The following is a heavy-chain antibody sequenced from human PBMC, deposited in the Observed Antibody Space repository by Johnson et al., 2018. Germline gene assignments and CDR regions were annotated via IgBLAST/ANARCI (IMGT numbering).Heavy chain of an antibody. D-gene: IGHD3-3*01. CDR1: GFTFSDYY. J-gene: IGHJ6*02. CDR2: ISSSGSTI. V-gene: IGHV3-11*01. CDR3: ARGGGYYDFWSGYYDGYYGMDV. Sequence: QVQLVESGGGLVKPGGSLRLSCAASGFTFSDYYMSWIRQAPGKGLEWVSYISSSGSTIYYADSVKGRFPISRDNAKNSLYLQMNSLSAEDTAVYYCARGGGYYDFWSGYYDGYYGMDVWGQGTTVTVSS.